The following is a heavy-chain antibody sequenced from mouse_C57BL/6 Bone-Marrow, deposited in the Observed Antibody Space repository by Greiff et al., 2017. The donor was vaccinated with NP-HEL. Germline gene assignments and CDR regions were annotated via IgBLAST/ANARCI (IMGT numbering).Heavy chain of an antibody. V-gene: IGHV5-12*01. J-gene: IGHJ4*01. CDR2: ISNGGGST. D-gene: IGHD1-1*01. CDR3: ARPSDYYGSSYYYAMDY. Sequence: EVKVEESGGGLVQPGGSLKLSCAASGFTFSDYYMYWVRQTPEKRLEWVAYISNGGGSTYYPDTVKGRFTISRDNAKNTLYLQMSRLKSEDTAMYYCARPSDYYGSSYYYAMDYWGQGTSVTVSS. CDR1: GFTFSDYY.